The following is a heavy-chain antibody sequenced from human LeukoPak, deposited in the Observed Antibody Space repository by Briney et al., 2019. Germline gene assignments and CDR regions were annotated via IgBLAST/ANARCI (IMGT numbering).Heavy chain of an antibody. Sequence: SETLSLTCAVYGGSFSGYYWSWIRQPPGKGLEWIGEINHSGSTNYNPSLKSRVTISVDTSKNQFSLKLSSVTAADTAVYYCARSNYYDSSGYQYYYYYYMDVWGKGTTVTISS. CDR1: GGSFSGYY. V-gene: IGHV4-34*01. CDR3: ARSNYYDSSGYQYYYYYYMDV. CDR2: INHSGST. D-gene: IGHD3-22*01. J-gene: IGHJ6*03.